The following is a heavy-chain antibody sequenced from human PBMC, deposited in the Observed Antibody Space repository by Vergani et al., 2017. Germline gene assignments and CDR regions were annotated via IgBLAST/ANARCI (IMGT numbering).Heavy chain of an antibody. V-gene: IGHV4-31*02. Sequence: VQLVESGGGLVQPGGSLRLSCAASGFTFSSYEMNWVRQAPGKGLEWIGYIYYSGSTYYNPSLKSRVTISVDTSKNQFSLKLSSVTAADTAVYYCARGFEYYFDYWGQGTLVTVSS. CDR3: ARGFEYYFDY. CDR1: GFTFSSYE. J-gene: IGHJ4*02. CDR2: IYYSGST. D-gene: IGHD3-10*01.